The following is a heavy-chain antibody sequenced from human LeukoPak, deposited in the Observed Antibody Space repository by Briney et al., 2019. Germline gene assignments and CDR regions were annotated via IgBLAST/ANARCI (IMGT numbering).Heavy chain of an antibody. D-gene: IGHD3-9*01. CDR2: ISYDGSNK. CDR3: AKDSPRVRRFFDCCDY. J-gene: IGHJ4*02. Sequence: AGGSLRLSCAASGFTFSSYGIHWVRQAPGKGLEWVAVISYDGSNKYYADSVEGRFTISRDNSKNTLYLQMNSLRAEDTAVYYCAKDSPRVRRFFDCCDYWGQGTLVTVSS. CDR1: GFTFSSYG. V-gene: IGHV3-30*18.